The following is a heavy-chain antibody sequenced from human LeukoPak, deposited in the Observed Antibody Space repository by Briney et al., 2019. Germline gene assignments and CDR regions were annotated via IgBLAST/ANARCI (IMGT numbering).Heavy chain of an antibody. D-gene: IGHD3-9*01. V-gene: IGHV4-59*12. Sequence: SETLSLTCTVSGGSISSYYWSWIRQPPGKGLEWIGYIYYSGSTYYNPSLKSRVTISVDTSKNQFSLKLSSVTAADAAVYYCAREETNYDILTGYSHGAFDIWGQGTMVTVSS. CDR3: AREETNYDILTGYSHGAFDI. J-gene: IGHJ3*02. CDR2: IYYSGST. CDR1: GGSISSYY.